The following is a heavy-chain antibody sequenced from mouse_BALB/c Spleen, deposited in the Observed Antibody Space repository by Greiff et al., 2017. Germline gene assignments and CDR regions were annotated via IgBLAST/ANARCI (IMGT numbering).Heavy chain of an antibody. D-gene: IGHD1-1*01. CDR3: ARRLLLRGYYAMDY. Sequence: DVKLVESGGGLVKLGGSLKLSCAASGFTFSSYYMSWVRQTPEKRLELVAAINSNGGSTYYPDTVKGRFTISRDNAKNTLYLQMSSLKSEDTALYYCARRLLLRGYYAMDYWGQGTSVTVSS. CDR2: INSNGGST. J-gene: IGHJ4*01. V-gene: IGHV5-6-2*01. CDR1: GFTFSSYY.